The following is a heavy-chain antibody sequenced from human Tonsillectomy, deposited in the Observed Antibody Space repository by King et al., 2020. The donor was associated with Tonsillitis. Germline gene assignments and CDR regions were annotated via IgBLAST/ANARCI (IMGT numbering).Heavy chain of an antibody. Sequence: QLQESGPGLVKPSQTLSLTCTVSGGSISSGSYYWSWIRQPAGKVREWIGRIYTSGSTNYNPSLKSRVTISVDTSKNQFSLKLRSLTAADTAVYYCARDRSFKAYDSSGHDAFDIWGQGTMVTVSS. CDR1: GGSISSGSYY. CDR2: IYTSGST. V-gene: IGHV4-61*02. D-gene: IGHD3-22*01. J-gene: IGHJ3*02. CDR3: ARDRSFKAYDSSGHDAFDI.